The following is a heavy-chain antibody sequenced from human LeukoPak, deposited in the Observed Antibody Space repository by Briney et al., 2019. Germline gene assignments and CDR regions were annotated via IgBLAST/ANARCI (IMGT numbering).Heavy chain of an antibody. Sequence: SETLSLTCAVYGGSFSGYYRSWIRQPPGKGLEWIGEINHSGSTNYNPSLKSRVTISVDTSKNQFSLKLSSVTAADTAVYYCARGPSPSGDFSFGYWGQGTLVTVSS. CDR3: ARGPSPSGDFSFGY. CDR1: GGSFSGYY. J-gene: IGHJ4*02. D-gene: IGHD4-17*01. V-gene: IGHV4-34*01. CDR2: INHSGST.